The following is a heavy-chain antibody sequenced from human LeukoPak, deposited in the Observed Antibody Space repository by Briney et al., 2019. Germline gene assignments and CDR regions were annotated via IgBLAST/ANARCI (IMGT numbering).Heavy chain of an antibody. V-gene: IGHV6-1*01. J-gene: IGHJ4*02. CDR3: ARVTGSGWYVDY. CDR2: TYYRSKWYN. D-gene: IGHD6-19*01. CDR1: GDSVSSNSAA. Sequence: SQTLSLTCTISGDSVSSNSAAWNWIRQSPSRGLEWLGRTYYRSKWYNDYAVSVKSQITINPDTSRNQFSLLLNSVTPEDTAVYYCARVTGSGWYVDYWGQGTLVTVSS.